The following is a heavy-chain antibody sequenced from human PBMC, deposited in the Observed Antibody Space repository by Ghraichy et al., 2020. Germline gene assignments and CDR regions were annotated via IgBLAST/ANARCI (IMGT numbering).Heavy chain of an antibody. CDR1: GGSISSYY. V-gene: IGHV4-59*01. CDR3: ATMGVLEWLYENWFDP. D-gene: IGHD3-3*01. Sequence: SETLSLTCTVSGGSISSYYWSWIRQPPGKGLEWIGYIYYSGSTNYNPSLKSRVTISVDTSKNQFSLKLSSVTAADTAVYYCATMGVLEWLYENWFDPWGQGTLVTVSS. J-gene: IGHJ5*02. CDR2: IYYSGST.